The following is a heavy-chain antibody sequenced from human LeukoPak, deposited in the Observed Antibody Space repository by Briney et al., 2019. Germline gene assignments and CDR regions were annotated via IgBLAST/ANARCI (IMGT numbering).Heavy chain of an antibody. V-gene: IGHV1-69*05. J-gene: IGHJ6*03. D-gene: IGHD6-19*01. Sequence: SVKVSCKASGGTFSSYAISWVRQAPGQGLEWMGRIIPLFGTANYAQKFQGRVTITTDESTSTAYMELSSLRSEDTAVYYCASSVAVAGTRFYYYYMDVWGKGTTVTVSS. CDR3: ASSVAVAGTRFYYYYMDV. CDR2: IIPLFGTA. CDR1: GGTFSSYA.